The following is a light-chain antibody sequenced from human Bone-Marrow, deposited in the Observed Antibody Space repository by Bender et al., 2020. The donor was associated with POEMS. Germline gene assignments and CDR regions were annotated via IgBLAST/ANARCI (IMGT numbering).Light chain of an antibody. V-gene: IGLV2-23*02. CDR3: CLYADNSNVV. J-gene: IGLJ2*01. CDR2: DVS. CDR1: SSDVGSYNL. Sequence: QSALTQPASVSGSPGQSITISCTGTSSDVGSYNLVSWYQQHPGKAPELIIYDVSLRPSGVSNRFSGSKSGNTASLTISGLQAEDEADYYCCLYADNSNVVFGGGTKLTVL.